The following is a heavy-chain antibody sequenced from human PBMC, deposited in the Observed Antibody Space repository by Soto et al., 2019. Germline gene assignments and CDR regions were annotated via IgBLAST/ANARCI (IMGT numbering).Heavy chain of an antibody. CDR1: GASVNSYY. CDR3: GRDLLATASARWYFYYGLDV. J-gene: IGHJ6*02. D-gene: IGHD3-3*02. V-gene: IGHV4-59*02. CDR2: IFNSGTI. Sequence: QVELQESGPGLVKPSETLSLACSVFGASVNSYYWSWIRHSPGRGLEWIGHIFNSGTIHYNPSLKSRVTMSVDSSKNQVSLKMNSVTAADTAIYYCGRDLLATASARWYFYYGLDVWGQGTAVTVSS.